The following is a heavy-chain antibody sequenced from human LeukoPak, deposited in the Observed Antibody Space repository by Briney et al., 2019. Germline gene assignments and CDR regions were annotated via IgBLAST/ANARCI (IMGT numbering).Heavy chain of an antibody. CDR3: AKDSGSYFVGTAFDI. CDR1: GFTFDDYA. Sequence: GRSLRLSCAASGFTFDDYAMHWVRQAPGKGLEWVSGISWNSGSIGYADSVKGRFTISRDNAKNSLYLQMNSLRAEDTALYYCAKDSGSYFVGTAFDIWGQGTMVTVSS. J-gene: IGHJ3*02. CDR2: ISWNSGSI. D-gene: IGHD1-26*01. V-gene: IGHV3-9*01.